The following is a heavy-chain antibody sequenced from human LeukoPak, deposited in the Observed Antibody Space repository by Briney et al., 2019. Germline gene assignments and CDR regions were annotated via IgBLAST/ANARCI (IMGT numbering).Heavy chain of an antibody. D-gene: IGHD3-22*01. V-gene: IGHV3-11*01. J-gene: IGHJ4*02. Sequence: GGSLRLSCAASGFTFSDYYMSRIRQAPGKGLEWVSYISSSGSTIYYADSVKGRFTISRGNAKNSLYLQMNSLRAEDTAVYYCARDPSYYYDSSGSPFDYWGQGTLVTVSS. CDR3: ARDPSYYYDSSGSPFDY. CDR2: ISSSGSTI. CDR1: GFTFSDYY.